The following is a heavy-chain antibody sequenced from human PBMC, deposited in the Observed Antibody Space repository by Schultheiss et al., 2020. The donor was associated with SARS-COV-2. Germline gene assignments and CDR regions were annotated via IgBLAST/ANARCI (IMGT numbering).Heavy chain of an antibody. CDR2: IYYSGST. V-gene: IGHV4-61*08. Sequence: SETLSLTCTVSGGSISSGGYYWSWIRQPPGKGLEWIGYIYYSGSTNYNPSLKSRVTISVDTSKNQFSLKLSSVTAADTAVYYCARSRDAIFGVVIPAGYYYYGMDVWGQGTTVTVSS. CDR3: ARSRDAIFGVVIPAGYYYYGMDV. D-gene: IGHD3-3*01. CDR1: GGSISSGGYY. J-gene: IGHJ6*02.